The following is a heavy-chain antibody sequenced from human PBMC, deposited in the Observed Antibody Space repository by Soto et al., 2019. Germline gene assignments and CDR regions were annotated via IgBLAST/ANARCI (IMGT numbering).Heavy chain of an antibody. CDR1: GFTFSSYG. CDR2: ISYDGSNK. D-gene: IGHD6-13*01. J-gene: IGHJ4*02. Sequence: QVQLVESGGGVVQPGRSLRLSCAASGFTFSSYGMHWVRQAPGKGLEWVAVISYDGSNKYYADSVKGRFTISRDNSKNTLYLQMNSLRAEDTAVYYCAKDRGGRAAAALDYWGQGTLVTVSS. CDR3: AKDRGGRAAAALDY. V-gene: IGHV3-30*18.